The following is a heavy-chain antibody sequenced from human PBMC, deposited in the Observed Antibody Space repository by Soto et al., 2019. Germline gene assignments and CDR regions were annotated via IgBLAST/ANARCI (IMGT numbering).Heavy chain of an antibody. J-gene: IGHJ1*01. CDR1: GYTFTSYG. CDR2: ISAYNGNT. Sequence: GASVKVSCKASGYTFTSYGISWVRQAPGQGLEWMGWISAYNGNTNYAQKLQGRVTMTTDTSTSTAYMELRSLRSDDTAVYYCARDPLWLDYYGSSDMKLSAEYFQHWGQGTLVTVSS. V-gene: IGHV1-18*01. CDR3: ARDPLWLDYYGSSDMKLSAEYFQH. D-gene: IGHD3-22*01.